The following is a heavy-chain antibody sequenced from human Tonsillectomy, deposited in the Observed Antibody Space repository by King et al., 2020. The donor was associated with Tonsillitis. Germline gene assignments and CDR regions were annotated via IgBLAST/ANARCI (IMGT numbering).Heavy chain of an antibody. Sequence: VQLVESGAGLVKPGGSLRLSCAASGFTVSDYYISWIRQAPGKGLEWVAYISSSGSTTYYADSVKGRFTISRDNAENTLYMQMSSLRVEDTAVYYCARNWRQLWSPDYWGQGTRAT. J-gene: IGHJ4*02. CDR1: GFTVSDYY. D-gene: IGHD5-18*01. CDR2: ISSSGSTT. CDR3: ARNWRQLWSPDY. V-gene: IGHV3-11*01.